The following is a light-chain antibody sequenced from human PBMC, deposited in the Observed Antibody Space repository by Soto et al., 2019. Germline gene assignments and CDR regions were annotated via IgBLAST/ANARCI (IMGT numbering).Light chain of an antibody. CDR1: QTISSW. Sequence: IQMTQSPSTLSSSIGDSLTITCQASQTISSWLAWYKRKPGKAPRLLSYDASSLESGVPSRFRGSGSGTEFTLTISSLKPDDFETYYCQQYNSYSWTFGQGTKVDIK. CDR2: DAS. V-gene: IGKV1-5*01. CDR3: QQYNSYSWT. J-gene: IGKJ1*01.